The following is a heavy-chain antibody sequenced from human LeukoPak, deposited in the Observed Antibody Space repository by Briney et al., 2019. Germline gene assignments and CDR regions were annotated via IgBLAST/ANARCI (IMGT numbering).Heavy chain of an antibody. V-gene: IGHV4-59*01. CDR3: ARVGRGDHTWGSYYCDH. CDR2: ISSSGST. CDR1: VSVRSFSSYH. D-gene: IGHD3-16*01. Sequence: PSETLSLTCTVSVSVRSFSSYHWSWLRQPPGKGLEWIGYISSSGSTSCNLSLKSRVTISVDTSKNQFSLKLSSVTAADTAVYYCARVGRGDHTWGSYYCDHWGQGTLVSVSS. J-gene: IGHJ4*02.